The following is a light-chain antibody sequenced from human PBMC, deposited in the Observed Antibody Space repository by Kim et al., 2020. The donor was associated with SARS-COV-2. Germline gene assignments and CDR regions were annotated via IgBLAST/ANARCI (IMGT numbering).Light chain of an antibody. J-gene: IGLJ2*01. CDR3: CSYAGSSTYVV. CDR2: EVS. Sequence: QSITISCTGTSSYVGKYNLVSWYQQRPGKAPKLMIYEVSKRPSGVSNRFSGSKSGNTASLTISGLQAEDEADYYCCSYAGSSTYVVFGGGTQLTVL. V-gene: IGLV2-23*02. CDR1: SSYVGKYNL.